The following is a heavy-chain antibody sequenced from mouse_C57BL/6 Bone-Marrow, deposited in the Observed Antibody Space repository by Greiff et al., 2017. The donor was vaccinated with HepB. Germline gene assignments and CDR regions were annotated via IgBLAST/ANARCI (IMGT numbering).Heavy chain of an antibody. V-gene: IGHV14-4*01. D-gene: IGHD1-1*02. J-gene: IGHJ2*01. CDR2: IDPENGDT. CDR3: TTSFTMSY. CDR1: GFNIKDDY. Sequence: EVQLQQSGAELVRPGASVKLSCTASGFNIKDDYMHWVKQRPEQGLEWIGWIDPENGDTEYASKFQGKATITADTSSNTAYLQLSSLTSEDTAVYYCTTSFTMSYWGQGTTLTVSS.